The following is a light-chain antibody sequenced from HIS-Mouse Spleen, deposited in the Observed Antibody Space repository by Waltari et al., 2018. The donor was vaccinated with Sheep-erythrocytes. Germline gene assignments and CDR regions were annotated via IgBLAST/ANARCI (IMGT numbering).Light chain of an antibody. CDR2: YVS. CDR3: CSYAGSYNHV. Sequence: LTQPRSVSGSPGQSVTISCTGTSSDVGGYNYVSWYQQHPGQAPKLMIYYVSKRPSGVPDRFSGSKSGNTASLTISGLQAEDEADYYCCSYAGSYNHVFATGTKVTVL. V-gene: IGLV2-11*01. CDR1: SSDVGGYNY. J-gene: IGLJ1*01.